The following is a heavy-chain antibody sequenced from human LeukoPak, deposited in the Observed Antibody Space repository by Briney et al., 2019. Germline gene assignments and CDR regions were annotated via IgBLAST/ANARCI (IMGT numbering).Heavy chain of an antibody. D-gene: IGHD6-13*01. V-gene: IGHV3-23*01. CDR3: AKEISGGSWYAQDYYYGMDV. CDR1: GFTFSSYA. Sequence: GGSLRLSCAASGFTFSSYAMSWVRQAPGQGLEWVSAISGSGGSTYYADSVKGRFTISRDNSKNTLYLQMNSLRAEDTAVYYCAKEISGGSWYAQDYYYGMDVWGQGTTVTVSS. J-gene: IGHJ6*02. CDR2: ISGSGGST.